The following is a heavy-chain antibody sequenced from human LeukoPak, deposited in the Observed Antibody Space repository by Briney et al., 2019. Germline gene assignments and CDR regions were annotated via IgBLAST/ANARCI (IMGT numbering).Heavy chain of an antibody. J-gene: IGHJ6*02. V-gene: IGHV4-59*01. CDR1: GGSISSYY. D-gene: IGHD1-14*01. Sequence: SETLSLTCTVSGGSISSYYWSWIRQPPGKGLEWIGYIYYSGSTNYNPSLKSRVTISVDTSKNQFSLKLSSVTAADTAVYYCARCGPESWDDYYGMDVWGQGTTVTVSS. CDR3: ARCGPESWDDYYGMDV. CDR2: IYYSGST.